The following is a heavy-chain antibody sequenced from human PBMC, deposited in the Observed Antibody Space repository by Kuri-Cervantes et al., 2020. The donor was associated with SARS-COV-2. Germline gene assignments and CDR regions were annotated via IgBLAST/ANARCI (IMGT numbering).Heavy chain of an antibody. CDR2: IKQDGSEK. Sequence: LSLTCAASGFTFSSYEMNWVRQAPGKGLEWVANIKQDGSEKYYVDSVKGRFTISRDNAKNSLYLQMNGLRAEDTAVYYCAREEWLHIHDAFDIWGQGTMVTVSS. D-gene: IGHD5-24*01. V-gene: IGHV3-7*04. CDR1: GFTFSSYE. CDR3: AREEWLHIHDAFDI. J-gene: IGHJ3*02.